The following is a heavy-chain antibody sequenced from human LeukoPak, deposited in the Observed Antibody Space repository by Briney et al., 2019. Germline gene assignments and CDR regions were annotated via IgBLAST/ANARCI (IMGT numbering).Heavy chain of an antibody. CDR1: GDTFSSYA. Sequence: GASVKVSCKASGDTFSSYAISWVRQAPGQGLEWMGWINPNSGDTNYAQKFQGRVTMTRDTSISTAYMELSRLRSDDTAVYYCARVRYRLAETYIDYWGQGTLVTVSS. CDR2: INPNSGDT. V-gene: IGHV1-2*02. D-gene: IGHD3-16*01. J-gene: IGHJ4*02. CDR3: ARVRYRLAETYIDY.